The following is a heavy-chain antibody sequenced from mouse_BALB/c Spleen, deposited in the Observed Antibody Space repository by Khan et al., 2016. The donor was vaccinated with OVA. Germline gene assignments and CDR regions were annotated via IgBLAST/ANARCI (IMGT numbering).Heavy chain of an antibody. J-gene: IGHJ3*01. CDR2: IDTYDSET. CDR1: GYTFTSYW. Sequence: QVQLQQPGAELVRPGASVKLSCEASGYTFTSYWMNWVKQSPEQGLEWIGRIDTYDSETHYNQNFKDKAILTVDQSSSTDYIQLSSLSSEDAAVYYCARNPFAYWGQGTLVTVSA. CDR3: ARNPFAY. V-gene: IGHV1-52*01.